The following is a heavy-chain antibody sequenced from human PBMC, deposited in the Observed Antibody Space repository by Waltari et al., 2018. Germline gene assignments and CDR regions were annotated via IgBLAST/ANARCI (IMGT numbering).Heavy chain of an antibody. D-gene: IGHD6-19*01. Sequence: QVQLQQWGAGLLKPSETLSLTCAVYGGSFRGYYWSCLRHPPGKGLEWIGEINHSGSTNYNPSLKSRVTISVDTSKNQFSLKLSSVTAADTAVYYCARHLWQWLLREDYFDYWGQGTLVTVSS. CDR1: GGSFRGYY. CDR3: ARHLWQWLLREDYFDY. CDR2: INHSGST. J-gene: IGHJ4*02. V-gene: IGHV4-34*01.